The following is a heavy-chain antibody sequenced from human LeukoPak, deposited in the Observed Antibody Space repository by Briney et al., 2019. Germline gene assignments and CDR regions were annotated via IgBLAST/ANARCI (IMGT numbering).Heavy chain of an antibody. V-gene: IGHV4-59*11. D-gene: IGHD6-19*01. J-gene: IGHJ4*02. Sequence: SETLSLTCTVSGGSISNLYWSWIRQPPGKGLEWIGYISYSGSTNHNPSLESRVTISVDTSKNQFSLRLSSVTAADTAVYYCARHTTSGWYQVVYWGQGTLVTVSS. CDR1: GGSISNLY. CDR2: ISYSGST. CDR3: ARHTTSGWYQVVY.